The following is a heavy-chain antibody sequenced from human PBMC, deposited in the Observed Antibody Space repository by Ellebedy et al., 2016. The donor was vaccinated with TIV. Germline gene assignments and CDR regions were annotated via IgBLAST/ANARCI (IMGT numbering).Heavy chain of an antibody. CDR1: GGSISSSNW. Sequence: MPSETLSLTCAVSGGSISSSNWWSWVRQPPGKGLEWIGEIYNSGSTNYNPSLKSRVTISIDKSENQFSLKLSSVTAADTAVYYCARYFISSRYFDYWGQGTLVTVAS. V-gene: IGHV4-4*02. CDR2: IYNSGST. J-gene: IGHJ4*02. D-gene: IGHD6-6*01. CDR3: ARYFISSRYFDY.